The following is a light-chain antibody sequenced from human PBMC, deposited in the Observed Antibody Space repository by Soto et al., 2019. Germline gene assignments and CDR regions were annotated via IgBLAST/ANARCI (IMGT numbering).Light chain of an antibody. CDR3: AVWDDGLSGWV. J-gene: IGLJ2*01. CDR1: DSNIGSNT. Sequence: QSVLTQAPSASVTPGPSVTISCSGSDSNIGSNTVNWYQQFPGLAPKLLIYVNFQRSSGVPDRFSASKSGTSASLAISGLQSEDEAHYYCAVWDDGLSGWVFGGGTKLTVL. V-gene: IGLV1-44*01. CDR2: VNF.